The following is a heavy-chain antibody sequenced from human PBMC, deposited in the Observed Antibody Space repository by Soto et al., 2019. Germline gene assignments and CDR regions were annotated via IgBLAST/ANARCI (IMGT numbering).Heavy chain of an antibody. CDR3: ARGRGSTGYLGSEHYCDY. V-gene: IGHV3-66*01. CDR1: GFSVTNNY. Sequence: EVQVVESGGGLVQPGGSLRLSCAASGFSVTNNYMNWVRQAPGKGLEWVSIIDIGGNTYYADTVKDRFTIARDNPRNTLYLHMDSQRAEDTAVYYCARGRGSTGYLGSEHYCDYWGQGTLVTVSP. CDR2: IDIGGNT. D-gene: IGHD2-2*01. J-gene: IGHJ4*02.